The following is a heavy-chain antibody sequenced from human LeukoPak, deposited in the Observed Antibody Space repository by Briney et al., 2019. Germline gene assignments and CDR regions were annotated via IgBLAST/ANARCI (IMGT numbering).Heavy chain of an antibody. CDR3: ARGQLYSSTGVDY. CDR2: IYYSGST. V-gene: IGHV4-59*01. J-gene: IGHJ4*02. CDR1: GGSISSYY. Sequence: SETLSLTCTVSGGSISSYYWSWIRQPPGKGLEWLGYIYYSGSTNYNPTLKSRVTISVDTSKNQFSLKLSSVTAADTAVYYCARGQLYSSTGVDYWGQGTLVTVSS. D-gene: IGHD6-13*01.